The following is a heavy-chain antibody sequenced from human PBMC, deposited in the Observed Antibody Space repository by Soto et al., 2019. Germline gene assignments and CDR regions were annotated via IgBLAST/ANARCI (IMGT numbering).Heavy chain of an antibody. CDR3: ASRYNYDFWSGYSILYYFDY. J-gene: IGHJ4*02. CDR1: GGSFSGYY. D-gene: IGHD3-3*01. V-gene: IGHV4-34*01. Sequence: SETLSLTCAVYGGSFSGYYWSWIRQPPGKGLEWIGEINHSGSTNYNPSLKSRVTISVDTSKNQFSLKLSSVTAADTAVYYCASRYNYDFWSGYSILYYFDYWGQGTLVTVSS. CDR2: INHSGST.